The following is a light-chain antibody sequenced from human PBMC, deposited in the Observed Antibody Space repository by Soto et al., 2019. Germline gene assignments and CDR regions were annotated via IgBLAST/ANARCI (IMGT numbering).Light chain of an antibody. V-gene: IGKV3-20*01. CDR1: QSVSSSY. CDR2: DAS. CDR3: QQYGSSPPWT. Sequence: EIVMTQSPATLSVSPLEIATLSFRASQSVSSSYLAWYQQKPGQAPRLLIYDASSRATGIPDRFSGSGSGTDFTLTISRLEPEDFAVYYCQQYGSSPPWTFGQGTKVDIK. J-gene: IGKJ1*01.